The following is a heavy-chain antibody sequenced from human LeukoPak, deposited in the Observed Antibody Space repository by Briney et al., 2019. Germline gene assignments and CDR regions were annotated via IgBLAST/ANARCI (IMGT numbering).Heavy chain of an antibody. CDR3: ARRGATISTWHYFDY. V-gene: IGHV4-39*01. D-gene: IGHD5-12*01. CDR1: GGSISSSSYY. Sequence: PSETLSLTCTVSGGSISSSSYYWGWIRQPPGKGLEWIGSIYYSGSTYYNPSLKSRVTISVDTSKNQFSLKLSSVTAADTAVYYCARRGATISTWHYFDYWGQGTLVTVSS. J-gene: IGHJ4*02. CDR2: IYYSGST.